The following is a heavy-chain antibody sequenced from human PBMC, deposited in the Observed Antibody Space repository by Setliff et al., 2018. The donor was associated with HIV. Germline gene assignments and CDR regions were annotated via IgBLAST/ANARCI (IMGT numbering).Heavy chain of an antibody. Sequence: GESLKISCKGSGYSFTRNWISWVRQMPGKGLEWMGRIDPSDSHTNFSPSFQGHVTISVDKSISTAYLQWSSLKASDTAMYYCARQVRGYSGYEPDYWGQGTLVTVSS. CDR3: ARQVRGYSGYEPDY. J-gene: IGHJ4*02. CDR2: IDPSDSHT. CDR1: GYSFTRNW. V-gene: IGHV5-10-1*01. D-gene: IGHD5-12*01.